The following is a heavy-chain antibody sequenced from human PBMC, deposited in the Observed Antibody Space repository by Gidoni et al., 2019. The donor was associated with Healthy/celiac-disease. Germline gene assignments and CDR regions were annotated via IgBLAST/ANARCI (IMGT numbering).Heavy chain of an antibody. CDR2: IYYSGST. D-gene: IGHD3-16*01. V-gene: IGHV4-59*01. Sequence: QVQLQESGPGLVKPSETLSLTCTVSGGSISSYYWSWIRQPPGKGLEWIGYIYYSGSTNYNPSLKSRVTISVDTSKNQFSLKLSSVTAADTAVYYCARAPRTQLIFDYWGQGTLVTVSS. CDR3: ARAPRTQLIFDY. J-gene: IGHJ4*02. CDR1: GGSISSYY.